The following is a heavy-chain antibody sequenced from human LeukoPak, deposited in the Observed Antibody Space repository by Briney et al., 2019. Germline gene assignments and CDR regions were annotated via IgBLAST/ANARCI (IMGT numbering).Heavy chain of an antibody. J-gene: IGHJ4*02. V-gene: IGHV4-4*07. CDR2: IYTSGST. D-gene: IGHD3-10*01. Sequence: PSETLSLTCTVSGGSISSYYWSWIRQPAGKGLEWIGRIYTSGSTNYNPSLKSRVTMSVDTSKNQFSLKLSSLTAADTTVYYCARGVINYYGSSPPDYWGQGTLVTVSS. CDR3: ARGVINYYGSSPPDY. CDR1: GGSISSYY.